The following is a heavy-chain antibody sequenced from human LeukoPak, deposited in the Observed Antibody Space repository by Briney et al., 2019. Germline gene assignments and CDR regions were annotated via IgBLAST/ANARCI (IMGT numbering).Heavy chain of an antibody. CDR1: GFTFSNYN. CDR2: ISGSSTSI. Sequence: GGSLRLSCAASGFTFSNYNMIWVRQAPGKGLEWLSFISGSSTSIRYADSVRGRITISRDNAKNSLFLQINGLRADDSAVYYCVRGHSVYDFLVYWGQGVLVTVSS. CDR3: VRGHSVYDFLVY. V-gene: IGHV3-48*01. D-gene: IGHD5/OR15-5a*01. J-gene: IGHJ4*02.